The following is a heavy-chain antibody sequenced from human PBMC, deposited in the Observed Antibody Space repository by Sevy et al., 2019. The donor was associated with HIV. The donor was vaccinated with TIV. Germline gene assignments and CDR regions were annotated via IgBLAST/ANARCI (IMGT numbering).Heavy chain of an antibody. CDR2: MNPNSGNT. J-gene: IGHJ6*02. CDR3: ARRAYYDFWSGYPYYYYYGMDV. V-gene: IGHV1-8*01. CDR1: GYTFTSYD. Sequence: ASVKVSCKASGYTFTSYDINWVRQATGQGLEWMGWMNPNSGNTGYAQKFQGRVTMTRNTSISTAYMELSSLRSEDTVVYYCARRAYYDFWSGYPYYYYYGMDVWGQGTTVTVSS. D-gene: IGHD3-3*01.